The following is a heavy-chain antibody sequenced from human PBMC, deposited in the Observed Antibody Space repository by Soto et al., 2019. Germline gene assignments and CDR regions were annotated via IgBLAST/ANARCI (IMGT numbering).Heavy chain of an antibody. J-gene: IGHJ4*02. CDR2: IYYSGST. CDR3: ARATDYGDYRFDY. Sequence: PSETLSLTCTVSGGSISSYYWSWIRQPPGKGLEWIGYIYYSGSTNYNPSLKSRVTISVDTSKNQFSLKLSSVTAADTAVYYCARATDYGDYRFDYWGQGTLVTVSS. CDR1: GGSISSYY. V-gene: IGHV4-59*01. D-gene: IGHD4-17*01.